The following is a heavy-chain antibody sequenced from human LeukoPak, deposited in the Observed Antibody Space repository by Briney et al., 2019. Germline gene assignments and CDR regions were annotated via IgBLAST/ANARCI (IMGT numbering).Heavy chain of an antibody. CDR2: IIPIFGTA. V-gene: IGHV1-69*13. J-gene: IGHJ6*02. D-gene: IGHD2-8*01. CDR1: GYTFTGYY. Sequence: SVKVSCKASGYTFTGYYMHWVRQAPGQGLEWMGGIIPIFGTANYAQKFQDRVTITAAESTSTAYMELSSLRSEDTAVYYCARGRGDCSSGVCYTAYFYYSMDVWGQGTTVTVSS. CDR3: ARGRGDCSSGVCYTAYFYYSMDV.